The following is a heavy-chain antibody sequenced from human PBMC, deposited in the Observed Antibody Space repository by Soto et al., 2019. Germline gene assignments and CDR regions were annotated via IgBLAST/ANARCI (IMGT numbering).Heavy chain of an antibody. CDR1: GFTFNAYW. D-gene: IGHD6-6*01. CDR3: VRDRTEYGSYGSSYYDVFDI. CDR2: INRDGTEK. Sequence: EVQLVESGGGLVQPGGSLRLSCAASGFTFNAYWMTWVRQAPGKGLEWVANINRDGTEKNYVDSVKGRFTVSRDNAKNSLHLQMHSLRAEDTAVYYCVRDRTEYGSYGSSYYDVFDIWGQGTKVTVSS. V-gene: IGHV3-7*05. J-gene: IGHJ3*02.